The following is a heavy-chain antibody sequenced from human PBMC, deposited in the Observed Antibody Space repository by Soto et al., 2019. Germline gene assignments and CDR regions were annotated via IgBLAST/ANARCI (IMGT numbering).Heavy chain of an antibody. Sequence: TGGSLRLSCAASGFTFSSYAMHWVRQAPGKGLEGVAVISYDGSNKYYADSVKGRFTISRDNSKNTLYLQMNSLRAEDTAVYYCAWGMAAAAHGAFDIWGQGTMVTVSS. V-gene: IGHV3-30-3*01. CDR2: ISYDGSNK. CDR3: AWGMAAAAHGAFDI. CDR1: GFTFSSYA. D-gene: IGHD6-13*01. J-gene: IGHJ3*02.